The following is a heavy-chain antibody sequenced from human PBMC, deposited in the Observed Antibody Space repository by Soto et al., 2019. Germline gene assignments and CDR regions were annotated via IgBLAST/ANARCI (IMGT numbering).Heavy chain of an antibody. V-gene: IGHV4-30-2*01. Sequence: SETLSLTCAVSGGSISSGGYSWNWIRQPPGKGLEWIGYIYHSGSTLYNPSLKSRVTISVDKSKNQFSLKLTSVTAADTAVYYCARDQLEGNWFDPWAREPWSPSPQ. J-gene: IGHJ5*02. D-gene: IGHD1-1*01. CDR1: GGSISSGGYS. CDR3: ARDQLEGNWFDP. CDR2: IYHSGST.